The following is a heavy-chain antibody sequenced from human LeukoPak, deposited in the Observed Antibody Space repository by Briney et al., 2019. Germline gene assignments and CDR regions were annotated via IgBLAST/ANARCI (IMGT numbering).Heavy chain of an antibody. CDR1: GYTFTSCY. V-gene: IGHV1-46*01. CDR2: INPSGGSR. Sequence: GASVKVSCTASGYTFTSCYMHWVRQAPGQGLEWMGTINPSGGSRSYAQKFQGRVTMTRDTSTSTVYMELSSLRSEDTAVYFCARDACSSTICQAGGNWFDPWGQGTLVIVS. CDR3: ARDACSSTICQAGGNWFDP. D-gene: IGHD2-2*01. J-gene: IGHJ5*02.